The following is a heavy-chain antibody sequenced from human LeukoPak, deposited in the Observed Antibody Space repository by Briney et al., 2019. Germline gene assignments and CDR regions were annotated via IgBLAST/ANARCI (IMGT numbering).Heavy chain of an antibody. V-gene: IGHV4-39*07. Sequence: SETLSLTCTVSGGSISSSSYYWGWIRQPPGKGLEWIGSIYYSGSTNYNPSLKSRVTISVDTSKNQFSLKLSSVTAADTAVYYCARVYYSSSYDYWYFDLWGRGTLVTVSS. CDR1: GGSISSSSYY. CDR2: IYYSGST. D-gene: IGHD6-13*01. CDR3: ARVYYSSSYDYWYFDL. J-gene: IGHJ2*01.